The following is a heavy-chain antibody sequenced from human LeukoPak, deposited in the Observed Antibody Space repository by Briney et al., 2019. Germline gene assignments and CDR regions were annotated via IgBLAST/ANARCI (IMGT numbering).Heavy chain of an antibody. V-gene: IGHV4-34*01. J-gene: IGHJ4*02. CDR1: GGSFSGYS. CDR3: ARAVGGDGSGSL. CDR2: INHSRST. D-gene: IGHD3-10*01. Sequence: SETLSLTCAVYGGSFSGYSWTWIRQPPGKGLEWIGEINHSRSTNYNPSLKSRVTISVDTSKNQFSLKVRSVTAADTAVYYCARAVGGDGSGSLWGPGTLVTVSS.